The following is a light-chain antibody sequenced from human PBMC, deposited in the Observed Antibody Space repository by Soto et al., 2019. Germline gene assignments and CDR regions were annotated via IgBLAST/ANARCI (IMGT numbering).Light chain of an antibody. Sequence: DIQMTQSPSTLSASVGDRVTITCRASQTISSWLAWYQQKPGKAPKLLIYKASTLKSGVPSRFSGSGSGTEFTLTISSLQPDDFATYYCQHYNRYPEAFGHGTKVDIK. CDR3: QHYNRYPEA. V-gene: IGKV1-5*03. J-gene: IGKJ1*01. CDR1: QTISSW. CDR2: KAS.